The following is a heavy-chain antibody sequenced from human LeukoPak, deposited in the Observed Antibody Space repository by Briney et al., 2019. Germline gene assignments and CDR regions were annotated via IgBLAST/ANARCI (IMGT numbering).Heavy chain of an antibody. V-gene: IGHV1-18*01. CDR2: ISAYNGNT. CDR1: GYTFTSYG. CDR3: ARAPDYYDSGAFDI. J-gene: IGHJ3*02. Sequence: ASVTVSCTASGYTFTSYGISWVRQAPGQGLEWMGWISAYNGNTNYAQKLQGRVTMTTDTSTSTAYMELRSLRSDDTAVYYCARAPDYYDSGAFDIWGQGTMVTVSS. D-gene: IGHD3-22*01.